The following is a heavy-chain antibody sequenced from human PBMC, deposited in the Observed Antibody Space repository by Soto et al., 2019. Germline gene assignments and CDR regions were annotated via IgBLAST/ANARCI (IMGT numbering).Heavy chain of an antibody. V-gene: IGHV4-34*01. Sequence: SETLSLTCAVYGRSFSGYYWSWIRQPPGKGLEWIGEVSHSGSTNYNPSLKGRVTISGDTSKNQYSLKLSSVTAANTAVYYCATRRRAWDFPYYFDFWGQGTQVTVSS. J-gene: IGHJ4*02. CDR2: VSHSGST. D-gene: IGHD1-26*01. CDR1: GRSFSGYY. CDR3: ATRRRAWDFPYYFDF.